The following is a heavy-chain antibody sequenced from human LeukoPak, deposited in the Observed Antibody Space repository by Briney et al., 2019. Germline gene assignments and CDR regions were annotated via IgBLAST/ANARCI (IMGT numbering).Heavy chain of an antibody. J-gene: IGHJ6*02. Sequence: NPGGSLRLSCAASGFTFSSYSMNWVRQDRGTGLEGVSSISSSSSYIYYADSVKGRFTISRDNAKNSLYLQMNSLRAEDTAVYYCARGSSGWYADGMDVWGQGTTVTVSS. V-gene: IGHV3-21*01. CDR2: ISSSSSYI. D-gene: IGHD6-19*01. CDR3: ARGSSGWYADGMDV. CDR1: GFTFSSYS.